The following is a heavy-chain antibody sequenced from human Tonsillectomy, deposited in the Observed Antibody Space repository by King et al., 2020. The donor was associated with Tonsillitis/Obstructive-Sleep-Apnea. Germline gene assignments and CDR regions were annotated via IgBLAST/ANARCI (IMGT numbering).Heavy chain of an antibody. J-gene: IGHJ5*02. CDR2: IYWDDDK. CDR3: AHTFLNTAMVSGWFDP. CDR1: GFSLSSTGVG. Sequence: TLKESGPTLVKPTQTLTLTCTFSGFSLSSTGVGVGWIRQPPGKALEWLALIYWDDDKRYSPSLKTKVTITKDNTKNQVVPTMTNMDPVDTATYYCAHTFLNTAMVSGWFDPWGQGTLVTVSS. V-gene: IGHV2-5*02. D-gene: IGHD5-18*01.